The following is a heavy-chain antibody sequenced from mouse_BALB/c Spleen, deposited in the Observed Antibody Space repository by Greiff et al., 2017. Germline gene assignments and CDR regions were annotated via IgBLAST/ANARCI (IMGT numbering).Heavy chain of an antibody. J-gene: IGHJ1*01. CDR2: ISSGGST. V-gene: IGHV5-6-5*01. D-gene: IGHD2-4*01. CDR1: GFTFSSYA. Sequence: DVQLVESGGGLVKPGGSLKLSCAASGFTFSSYAMSWVRQTPENRLEWVASISSGGSTYYPDSVKGRFTISRDNARNILYLQMSSLRSEDTAMYYCARGFDYYWYFDVWGAGTTVTVSS. CDR3: ARGFDYYWYFDV.